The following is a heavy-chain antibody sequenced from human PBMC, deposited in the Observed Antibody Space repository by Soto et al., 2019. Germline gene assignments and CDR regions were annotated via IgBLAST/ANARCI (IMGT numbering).Heavy chain of an antibody. V-gene: IGHV3-23*01. J-gene: IGHJ4*02. D-gene: IGHD5-18*01. CDR3: AKALGGYSYGTRY. Sequence: PGGSLRLSCAASGFTFSSYAMSGVRQAPGKGLEWVSAISGSGGSTYYADSVKGRLTISRDNSKNTLYLQMNSLRAEDTAVYYCAKALGGYSYGTRYWGQGTLVTVSS. CDR2: ISGSGGST. CDR1: GFTFSSYA.